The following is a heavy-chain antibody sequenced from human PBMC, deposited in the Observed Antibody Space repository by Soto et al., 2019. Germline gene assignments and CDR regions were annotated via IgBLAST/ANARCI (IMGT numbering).Heavy chain of an antibody. CDR3: AKQLNYDFWSGYPDAFDI. CDR1: GFTFSSHA. CDR2: ISGSGGST. D-gene: IGHD3-3*01. Sequence: ESGGGLVQPGGSLRLSCAASGFTFSSHAMSWVRQAPGKGLEWVSGISGSGGSTYSADSVKGRFTISRDNSKNTLYLQMNSLRAEDTALYYCAKQLNYDFWSGYPDAFDIWGQGTMVIVSS. V-gene: IGHV3-23*01. J-gene: IGHJ3*02.